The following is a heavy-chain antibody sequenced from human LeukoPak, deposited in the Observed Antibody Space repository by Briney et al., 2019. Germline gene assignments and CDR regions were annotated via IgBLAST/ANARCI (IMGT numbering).Heavy chain of an antibody. CDR2: INPNSGGT. V-gene: IGHV1-2*02. Sequence: GASVKVSCKAPGYIFSGYYVRWVRQAPGQGLEWMGWINPNSGGTNYAQKFQGRVTMSRDTSISTAYMELSRLRSDDTAVYYCARDFGTAAATFDYWGQGTLVTVSS. J-gene: IGHJ4*02. D-gene: IGHD6-13*01. CDR1: GYIFSGYY. CDR3: ARDFGTAAATFDY.